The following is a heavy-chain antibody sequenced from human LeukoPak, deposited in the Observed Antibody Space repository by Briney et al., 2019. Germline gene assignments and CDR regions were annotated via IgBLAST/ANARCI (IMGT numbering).Heavy chain of an antibody. D-gene: IGHD3-22*01. CDR3: ARFDDRTGSYSY. V-gene: IGHV3-43D*03. CDR1: GFSFDGYA. Sequence: PGGSLRLSCAASGFSFDGYAMHWVRQAPGKGLEWVSLISWDGSRTFYGDSVKGRFTISRDNSRSALYLQMNSLRGDDTALYYCARFDDRTGSYSYWGQGTLVTVSS. J-gene: IGHJ4*02. CDR2: ISWDGSRT.